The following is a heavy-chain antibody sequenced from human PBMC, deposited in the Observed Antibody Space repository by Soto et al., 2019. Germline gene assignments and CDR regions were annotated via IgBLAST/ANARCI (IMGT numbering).Heavy chain of an antibody. D-gene: IGHD3-10*01. J-gene: IGHJ4*02. CDR2: IRSKAYGGTT. CDR1: GFTFGDYA. V-gene: IGHV3-49*03. CDR3: TRVLLWFGEPYYFDY. Sequence: SLRLSCTASGFTFGDYAMSWFRQAPGKGLEWVGFIRSKAYGGTTEYAASVKGRFTISRDDSKSIAYLQMNSLKTEDTAVYYCTRVLLWFGEPYYFDYWGQGTLVTVSS.